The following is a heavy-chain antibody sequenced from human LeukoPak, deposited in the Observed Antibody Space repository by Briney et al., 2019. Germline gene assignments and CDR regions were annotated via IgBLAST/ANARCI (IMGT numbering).Heavy chain of an antibody. J-gene: IGHJ4*02. D-gene: IGHD6-6*01. CDR1: GGSFSGYY. CDR3: ASGKYSSSSQFDY. Sequence: ETLSLTCAVYGGSFSGYYWSWIRQPPGKGLEWVSAISGSGGSTYYADSVKGRFTISRDNSKNTLYLQMNSLRSDDTAVYYCASGKYSSSSQFDYWGQGTLVTVSS. CDR2: ISGSGGST. V-gene: IGHV3-23*01.